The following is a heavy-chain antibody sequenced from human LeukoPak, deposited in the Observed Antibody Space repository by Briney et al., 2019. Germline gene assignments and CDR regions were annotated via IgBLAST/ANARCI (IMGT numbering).Heavy chain of an antibody. J-gene: IGHJ4*02. V-gene: IGHV1-69*13. CDR3: ASAKGIAVAEVGYFDY. CDR2: IIPIFGTA. D-gene: IGHD6-19*01. CDR1: GGTFSSYA. Sequence: SVKVSCKASGGTFSSYAISWVRQAPGQGLEWMGGIIPIFGTANYAQKFQGRVTITADESTSTAYMELSSLRSEDTAVYYCASAKGIAVAEVGYFDYWGQGTLVTVSS.